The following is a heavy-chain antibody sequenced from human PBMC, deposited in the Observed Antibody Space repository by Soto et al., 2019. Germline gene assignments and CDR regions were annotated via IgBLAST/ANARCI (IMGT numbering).Heavy chain of an antibody. Sequence: ASVKVSCKASGYTFTSPAMHWVRQAPGQRLEWMGWINAGNGNTKYSQKFQGRVTTTRDTSASTAYMELSSLRSEDTALYYCARVYSYGYFDYWGQGTLVIVSS. CDR1: GYTFTSPA. D-gene: IGHD5-18*01. V-gene: IGHV1-3*01. CDR2: INAGNGNT. CDR3: ARVYSYGYFDY. J-gene: IGHJ4*02.